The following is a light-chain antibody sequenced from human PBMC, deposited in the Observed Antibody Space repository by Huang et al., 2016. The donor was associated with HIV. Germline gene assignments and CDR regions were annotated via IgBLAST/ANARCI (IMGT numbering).Light chain of an antibody. V-gene: IGKV3-11*01. Sequence: EIVLTQSPATLSLSPGERATLSCRASQSVSSYLAWFQQKPGQAPRRLIHDASNRANGIPARFSGSGSETDFTLTITSLVPEDSAVYYCQQRSHWTTFGQGTRLEIK. J-gene: IGKJ2*01. CDR1: QSVSSY. CDR2: DAS. CDR3: QQRSHWTT.